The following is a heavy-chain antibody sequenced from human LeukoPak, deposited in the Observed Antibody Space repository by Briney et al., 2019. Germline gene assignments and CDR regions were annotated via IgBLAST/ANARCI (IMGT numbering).Heavy chain of an antibody. CDR1: GFIFSSYS. V-gene: IGHV3-48*04. J-gene: IGHJ4*02. Sequence: PGGSLRLSCAASGFIFSSYSMNWVRQAPGKGLEWVSYISRSSTTIYYADSVKGRFTISRDNAKNSLYLQMNSLRAEDTAVYYCARATYSSSWYTLDYWGQGTLVTVSS. D-gene: IGHD6-13*01. CDR3: ARATYSSSWYTLDY. CDR2: ISRSSTTI.